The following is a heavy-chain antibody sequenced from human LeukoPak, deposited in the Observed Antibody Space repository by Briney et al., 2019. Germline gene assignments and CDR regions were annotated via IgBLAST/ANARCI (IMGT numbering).Heavy chain of an antibody. CDR1: GYTFTGNY. D-gene: IGHD3-16*01. J-gene: IGHJ4*02. CDR2: INPNSGDT. Sequence: ASVKVSCKASGYTFTGNYIHWVRQAPGQGLEWMGWINPNSGDTNYAQKFQGRVTMTRDTSISTAYMELSRLRSGDTAVYYCAKLDLAEGGYYFEYWGQGTMVTVSS. V-gene: IGHV1-2*02. CDR3: AKLDLAEGGYYFEY.